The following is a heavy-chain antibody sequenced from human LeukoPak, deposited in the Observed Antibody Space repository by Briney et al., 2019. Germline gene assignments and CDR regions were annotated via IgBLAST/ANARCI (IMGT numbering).Heavy chain of an antibody. CDR3: ARHYGP. Sequence: GASVKVSCKAPGYTFTSYYMHWVRQAPGQGLEWMGIINPSGGSTSYAQKFQGRVTISVDTSKNQFSLKLNSVTAADTAVYYCARHYGPWGQGTLVTVSS. J-gene: IGHJ5*02. D-gene: IGHD3-16*01. CDR1: GYTFTSYY. CDR2: INPSGGST. V-gene: IGHV1-46*01.